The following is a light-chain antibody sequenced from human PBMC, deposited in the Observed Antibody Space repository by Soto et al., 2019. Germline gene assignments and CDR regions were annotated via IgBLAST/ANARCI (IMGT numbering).Light chain of an antibody. CDR3: QQYSSYPYT. Sequence: DIQMTQSPSTLSASVGDIVTITCRASQSVNTWLAWYQQKPGKAPNLLIYDAFSLESGVPSRFIGSASGTELTLTISSLQPDDFATYYCQQYSSYPYTFGQGTKREIK. V-gene: IGKV1-5*01. CDR2: DAF. J-gene: IGKJ2*01. CDR1: QSVNTW.